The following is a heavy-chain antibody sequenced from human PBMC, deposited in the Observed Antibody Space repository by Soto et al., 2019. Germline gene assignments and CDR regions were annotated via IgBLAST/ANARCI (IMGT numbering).Heavy chain of an antibody. V-gene: IGHV4-61*01. Sequence: SETLSLTCTVSGGSVSSGSYYWSWIRQPPGKGLEWIGYIYYSGSTNYNPPLKSRVTISVDTSKNQFSLKLSSVTAADTAVYYCARMGFDWFATYDYWGQGTLVTVSS. CDR2: IYYSGST. CDR1: GGSVSSGSYY. D-gene: IGHD3-9*01. CDR3: ARMGFDWFATYDY. J-gene: IGHJ4*02.